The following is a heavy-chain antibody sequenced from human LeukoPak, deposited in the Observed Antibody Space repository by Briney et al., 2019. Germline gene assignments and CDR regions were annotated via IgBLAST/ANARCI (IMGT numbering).Heavy chain of an antibody. CDR2: ISGTGANT. CDR1: GFTFSSYG. D-gene: IGHD6-13*01. CDR3: AKRRYDTSSLDWFDP. Sequence: GGSLRLSCAASGFTFSSYGMSWVRQAPGKGLEWVSTISGTGANTYYADSVKGRFTISRDNSKRTLYLQRNSLRVEDAAVYYCAKRRYDTSSLDWFDPWGQGTLVTVSS. V-gene: IGHV3-23*01. J-gene: IGHJ5*02.